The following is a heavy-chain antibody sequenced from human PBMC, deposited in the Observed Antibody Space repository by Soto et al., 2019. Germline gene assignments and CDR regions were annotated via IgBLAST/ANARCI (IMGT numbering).Heavy chain of an antibody. J-gene: IGHJ4*02. CDR3: ARGGIAARHCDY. Sequence: GASVKVSCKASGGTFSSYAISWVRQAPGQGREWMGGIIPIFGTANYAQKFQGRVTITADESASTAYMELSSLRSEDTAVYYCARGGIAARHCDYWGQGTLVTVSS. V-gene: IGHV1-69*13. CDR1: GGTFSSYA. D-gene: IGHD6-6*01. CDR2: IIPIFGTA.